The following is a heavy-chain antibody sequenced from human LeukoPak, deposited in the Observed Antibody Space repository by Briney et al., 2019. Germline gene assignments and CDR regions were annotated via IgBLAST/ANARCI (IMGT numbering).Heavy chain of an antibody. D-gene: IGHD6-6*01. V-gene: IGHV1-18*01. CDR3: ARSHVPEVWFDP. CDR2: ISAYNGNT. J-gene: IGHJ5*02. CDR1: GYTFTSYG. Sequence: ASVKVSCKASGYTFTSYGISWVREAPGQGLEWMGWISAYNGNTNYAQKLQGRVTMTTDTSTSTAYMELRSLRSDDTAVYYCARSHVPEVWFDPWGQGTLVTVSS.